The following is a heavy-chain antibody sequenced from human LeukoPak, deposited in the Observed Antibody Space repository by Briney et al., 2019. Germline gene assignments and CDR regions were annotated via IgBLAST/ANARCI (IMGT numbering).Heavy chain of an antibody. CDR3: ATVGNTAFGYPIPFDSFDI. D-gene: IGHD5-18*01. V-gene: IGHV1-46*01. Sequence: GASVKVSCKASGYTFTSYYMHWVRQAPGQGLEWMGIINPSGGSTSYAQKFQGRVTMTRDMSTSTVYMELSSLRSEDTAVYYCATVGNTAFGYPIPFDSFDIWGQGTMVTVSS. CDR1: GYTFTSYY. CDR2: INPSGGST. J-gene: IGHJ3*02.